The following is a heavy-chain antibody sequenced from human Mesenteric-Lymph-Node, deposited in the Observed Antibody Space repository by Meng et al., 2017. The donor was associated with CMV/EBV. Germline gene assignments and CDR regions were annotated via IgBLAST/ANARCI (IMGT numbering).Heavy chain of an antibody. CDR2: IWYGGSNK. CDR3: AKVGSIGYGGYFDY. V-gene: IGHV3-33*06. CDR1: RFTLSSSG. Sequence: ASRFTLSSSGMRWVAQAPGKGLEWVAVIWYGGSNKYYADSVKGRFTISRDNSKNTLYLQMNSLRAEDTAVYYCAKVGSIGYGGYFDYWGQGTLVTVSS. J-gene: IGHJ4*02. D-gene: IGHD4-23*01.